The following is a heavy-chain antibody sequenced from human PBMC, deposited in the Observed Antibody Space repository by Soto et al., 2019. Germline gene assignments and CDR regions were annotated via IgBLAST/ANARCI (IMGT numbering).Heavy chain of an antibody. D-gene: IGHD3-10*01. CDR3: ARGWGLTPDSAGTDDAFDI. Sequence: ASVKVSCKASGYTFTGYYMHWVRQAPGQGLEWMGWINPNSGGTNYAQKFQGWVTMTRDTSISTAYMELSRLRSDDTAVYYCARGWGLTPDSAGTDDAFDIWGQGTMVTVSS. J-gene: IGHJ3*02. CDR1: GYTFTGYY. CDR2: INPNSGGT. V-gene: IGHV1-2*04.